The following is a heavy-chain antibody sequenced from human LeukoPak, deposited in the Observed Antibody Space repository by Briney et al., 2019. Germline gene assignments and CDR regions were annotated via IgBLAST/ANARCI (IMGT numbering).Heavy chain of an antibody. J-gene: IGHJ5*02. CDR1: GYTFTGYY. CDR3: AREDYDFWSGSDNWFDP. D-gene: IGHD3-3*01. V-gene: IGHV1-2*02. CDR2: INPNSGGT. Sequence: ASVKVSCKASGYTFTGYYMHWVRQAPGQGLEWMGWINPNSGGTNYAQKFQGRVTMTRDTSISTAYMELSRLRSDDTAVYYCAREDYDFWSGSDNWFDPWGQGTLVTVSS.